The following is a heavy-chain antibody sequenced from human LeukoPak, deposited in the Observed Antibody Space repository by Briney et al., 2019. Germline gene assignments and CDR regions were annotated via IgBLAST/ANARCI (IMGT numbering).Heavy chain of an antibody. CDR1: GGSFSGYY. J-gene: IGHJ4*02. Sequence: SETLSLTCAVYGGSFSGYYWSWIRQPPGKGLEWIGEINHSGSTNYNPSLKSRVTISVDTSKNQFSLMLSSVTAADTAVYYCARGRGYSYSYWGQGTLVTVSS. V-gene: IGHV4-34*01. CDR2: INHSGST. CDR3: ARGRGYSYSY. D-gene: IGHD5-18*01.